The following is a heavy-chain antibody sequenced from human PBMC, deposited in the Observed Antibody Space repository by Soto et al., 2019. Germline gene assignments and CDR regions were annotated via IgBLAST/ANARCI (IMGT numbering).Heavy chain of an antibody. CDR1: GFTFSSYA. D-gene: IGHD5-12*01. J-gene: IGHJ6*02. Sequence: PGGSLRLSCAASGFTFSSYAMSWVRQAPGKGLEWVSAISGSGGSTYYADSVKGRFTISRDNSKNTLYLQMNSLRAEDTAVYYCARDIVATIQGYYYYGMDVWGQGTTVTVSS. CDR2: ISGSGGST. V-gene: IGHV3-23*01. CDR3: ARDIVATIQGYYYYGMDV.